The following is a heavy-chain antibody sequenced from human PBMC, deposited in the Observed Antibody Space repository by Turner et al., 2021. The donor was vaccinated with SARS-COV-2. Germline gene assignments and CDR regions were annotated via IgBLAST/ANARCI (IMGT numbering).Heavy chain of an antibody. CDR1: GGSLSSSPYY. CDR3: ARRSEGYYGSGSHWFDP. V-gene: IGHV4-39*01. Sequence: QMQLQESGAGLVKPSETLSLTCTVPGGSLSSSPYYWVWIRQPPGKGLEWIGGTYYSGSTYYNPSLKSRVTISEDTSKTQFSLKRSSVTAADTAVYYCARRSEGYYGSGSHWFDPWGQGTLVTVSS. D-gene: IGHD3-10*01. CDR2: TYYSGST. J-gene: IGHJ5*02.